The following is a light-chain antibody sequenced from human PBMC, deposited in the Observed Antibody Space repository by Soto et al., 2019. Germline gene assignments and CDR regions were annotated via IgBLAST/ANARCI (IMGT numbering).Light chain of an antibody. CDR2: DAS. CDR3: QQYAVSPIT. Sequence: EAVLKQSLAPLALSPGETATLSCTARKSVGSSIAWYQQKPGLAPTLLISDASSRASGVPERFTGGGSGTDFTLTIRRLEPEDFALYYCQQYAVSPITFGQGTRLEIK. CDR1: KSVGSS. V-gene: IGKV3D-20*01. J-gene: IGKJ5*01.